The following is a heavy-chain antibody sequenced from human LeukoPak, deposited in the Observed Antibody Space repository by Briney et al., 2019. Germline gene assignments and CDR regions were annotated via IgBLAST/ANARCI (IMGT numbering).Heavy chain of an antibody. D-gene: IGHD3-16*01. V-gene: IGHV3-30*18. CDR3: AKVHLQFAFDY. CDR2: ISYDGSNK. CDR1: GFTFSSYS. J-gene: IGHJ4*02. Sequence: GGSLRLSCAASGFTFSSYSMHWVRQAPGKGLEWVAVISYDGSNKYYADSVKGRFTISRDNSKNTVYLQMNSLRAEDTAVYYCAKVHLQFAFDYWGQGTLVTVSS.